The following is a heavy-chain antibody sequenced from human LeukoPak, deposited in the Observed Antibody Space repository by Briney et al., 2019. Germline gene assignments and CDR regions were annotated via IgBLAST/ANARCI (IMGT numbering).Heavy chain of an antibody. J-gene: IGHJ4*02. CDR3: ARGDGYNEAFDY. Sequence: SVKVSCRASGGTFSSYAISWVRQAPGQGLEWMGGIIPIFGTANYAQKFQGRVTITTDESTSTAYMELSSLRSEDTAVYYCARGDGYNEAFDYWGQGTLVTVSS. CDR1: GGTFSSYA. V-gene: IGHV1-69*05. D-gene: IGHD5-24*01. CDR2: IIPIFGTA.